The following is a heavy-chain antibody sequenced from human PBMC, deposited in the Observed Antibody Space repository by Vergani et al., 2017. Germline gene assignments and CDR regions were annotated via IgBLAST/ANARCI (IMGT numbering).Heavy chain of an antibody. CDR3: ARDLRLLYNRFDP. CDR1: GFTFNQYG. J-gene: IGHJ5*02. D-gene: IGHD1-14*01. Sequence: QVQLVESGGGVVQPGRSLRLYCAASGFTFNQYGMHWVRQAPGKGLEWVAVTWYDGNNKQYADSVKGRFTISRDNSKSTMYLQMNSLGDEDTGVYYCARDLRLLYNRFDPWGQGTLVTVSS. V-gene: IGHV3-33*01. CDR2: TWYDGNNK.